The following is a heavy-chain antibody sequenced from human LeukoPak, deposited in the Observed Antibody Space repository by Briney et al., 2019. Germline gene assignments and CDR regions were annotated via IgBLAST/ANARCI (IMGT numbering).Heavy chain of an antibody. CDR1: GGSISSYY. Sequence: SETLSLTCTVSGGSISSYYWSWIRQPPGKGLEWIGYIYYSGSTNYNPSLKSRVTISVDTSKNQFSLKLSSVTAADTAVYYSARGYDYVWGSYRFDYWGQGTLVTVSS. V-gene: IGHV4-59*01. D-gene: IGHD3-16*02. J-gene: IGHJ4*02. CDR2: IYYSGST. CDR3: ARGYDYVWGSYRFDY.